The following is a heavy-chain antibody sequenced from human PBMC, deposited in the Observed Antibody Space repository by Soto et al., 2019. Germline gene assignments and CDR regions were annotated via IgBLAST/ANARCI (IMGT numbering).Heavy chain of an antibody. D-gene: IGHD2-2*01. V-gene: IGHV1-69*01. Sequence: QVQLVQSGAEVKKPGSSVKVSCKASGGTFSSYAISWVRQAPGQGLEWMGGIIPIFGTANYAQKVQGRVTITADESTSTAYMELSSLRSEDTAVYYCARGGAGYCSSTSCSGFDYWGQGTLVTVSS. CDR3: ARGGAGYCSSTSCSGFDY. CDR1: GGTFSSYA. CDR2: IIPIFGTA. J-gene: IGHJ4*02.